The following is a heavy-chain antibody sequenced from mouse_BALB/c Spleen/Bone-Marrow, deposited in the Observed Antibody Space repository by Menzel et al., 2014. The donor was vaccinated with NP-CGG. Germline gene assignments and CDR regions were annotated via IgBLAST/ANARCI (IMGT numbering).Heavy chain of an antibody. V-gene: IGHV5-12-1*01. D-gene: IGHD1-1*01. CDR2: ISSGGGST. Sequence: EVNVVESGGGLVKPGGSLKLSCAASGFAFSSYDMSWVRRTPEKRLEWVAYISSGGGSTYYADTVKGRFTISRDNAKNTLYLQMSSLKSEDTAMYYCARQILRGFGYWGQGTPVTVSA. CDR1: GFAFSSYD. J-gene: IGHJ3*02. CDR3: ARQILRGFGY.